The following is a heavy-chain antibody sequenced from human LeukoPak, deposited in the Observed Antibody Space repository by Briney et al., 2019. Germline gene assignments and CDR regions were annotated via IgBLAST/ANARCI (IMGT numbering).Heavy chain of an antibody. Sequence: SETLSLTGTVFGGSISSSYWSWFRQPPGKGLEWIGYIYYSGSTNDNPSLTRRFTISVATSTNQFSLTLSSVTAADTAVYYCARLPTRYIVATTGAFDIWGQGTMVTVSS. V-gene: IGHV4-59*01. J-gene: IGHJ3*02. D-gene: IGHD5-12*01. CDR2: IYYSGST. CDR3: ARLPTRYIVATTGAFDI. CDR1: GGSISSSY.